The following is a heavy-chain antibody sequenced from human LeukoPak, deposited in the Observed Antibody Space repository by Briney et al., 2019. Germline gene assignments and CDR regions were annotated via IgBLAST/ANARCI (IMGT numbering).Heavy chain of an antibody. CDR3: ARGLRRVQDY. D-gene: IGHD1-1*01. J-gene: IGHJ4*02. CDR1: GGSFSGYY. Sequence: SETLSLTCAVYGGSFSGYYWSWIRQPPGKGLEWIGEINHSGSTNYNPYLKSRVTISVDTSKNQFSRKLSSVTAADTAVYYCARGLRRVQDYWGQGTLVTVSS. CDR2: INHSGST. V-gene: IGHV4-34*01.